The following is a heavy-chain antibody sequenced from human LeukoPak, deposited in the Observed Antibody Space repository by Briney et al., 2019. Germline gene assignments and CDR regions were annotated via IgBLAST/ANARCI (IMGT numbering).Heavy chain of an antibody. CDR3: ARDPATLGLSLDY. Sequence: GGSLRLSCAASGFTFSSYWMSWVRQAPGKGLEWVANIKHDGSEKYYVDSVKGRFTISRDNAKNSLYLQMNSLRAEDTAVYYCARDPATLGLSLDYWGQGTLVTVSS. V-gene: IGHV3-7*01. D-gene: IGHD3-22*01. CDR2: IKHDGSEK. CDR1: GFTFSSYW. J-gene: IGHJ4*02.